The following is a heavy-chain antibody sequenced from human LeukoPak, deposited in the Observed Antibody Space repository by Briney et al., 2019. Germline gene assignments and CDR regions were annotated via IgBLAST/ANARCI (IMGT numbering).Heavy chain of an antibody. CDR3: ARFSPVDTVYGMDV. D-gene: IGHD5-18*01. CDR1: GGTFSSYA. V-gene: IGHV1-69*13. J-gene: IGHJ6*02. CDR2: IIPIFGTA. Sequence: SVKVSCKASGGTFSSYAISWVRQAPGQGLEWMGGIIPIFGTANYAQKFQGRVTITADESTSTAYMELRSLRSDDTAVYYCARFSPVDTVYGMDVWGQGTTVTVSS.